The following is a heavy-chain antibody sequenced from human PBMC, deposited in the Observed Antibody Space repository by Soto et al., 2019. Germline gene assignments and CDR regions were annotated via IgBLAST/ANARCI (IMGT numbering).Heavy chain of an antibody. CDR1: GGSISSYY. CDR3: ARDLSSSGSNWFDP. J-gene: IGHJ5*02. D-gene: IGHD6-19*01. Sequence: SLTCTVSGGSISSYYWSWIRQPPGKGLEWIGYIYYSGSTNYNPSLKSRVTISVDTSKNQFSLKLSSVTAADTAVYYCARDLSSSGSNWFDPWGQGTLVTVSS. CDR2: IYYSGST. V-gene: IGHV4-59*01.